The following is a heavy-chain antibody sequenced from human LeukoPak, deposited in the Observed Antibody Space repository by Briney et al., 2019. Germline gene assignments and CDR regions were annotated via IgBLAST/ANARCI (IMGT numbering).Heavy chain of an antibody. D-gene: IGHD6-6*01. V-gene: IGHV4-34*01. CDR2: INHSGST. J-gene: IGHJ5*02. CDR3: ARMSSSIAAREARNWFDP. Sequence: PSETLSLTCAVYGGSFSGYYWSWIRQPPGKGLEWIGEINHSGSTNYNPSLKSRVTISVDTSKNQFSLKLSSVTAADTAVYYCARMSSSIAAREARNWFDPWGQGTLVTVSS. CDR1: GGSFSGYY.